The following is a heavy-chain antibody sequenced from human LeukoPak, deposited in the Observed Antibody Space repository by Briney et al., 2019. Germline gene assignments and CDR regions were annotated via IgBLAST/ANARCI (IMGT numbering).Heavy chain of an antibody. D-gene: IGHD5/OR15-5a*01. CDR2: ISRSGSTI. Sequence: GGSLRLSCAASGFTFSSYEMNWVRQAPGKGLEWVSYISRSGSTIYYADSVKGRFTISRDNSENTLYLQMKSLRHEDTAVYYCARDWSAAVYAPFDYWGQGTLVTVSS. CDR1: GFTFSSYE. J-gene: IGHJ4*02. V-gene: IGHV3-48*03. CDR3: ARDWSAAVYAPFDY.